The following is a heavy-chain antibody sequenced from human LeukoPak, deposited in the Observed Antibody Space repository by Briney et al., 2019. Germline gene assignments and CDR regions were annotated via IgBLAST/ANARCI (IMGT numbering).Heavy chain of an antibody. CDR2: IKSDESST. D-gene: IGHD2-2*01. CDR1: GFTFSSYW. J-gene: IGHJ4*02. Sequence: GGSLRLSCAASGFTFSSYWMHWVRQAPGKGLVWVSRIKSDESSTSYADSVKGRFTISRDNAKNTLYLQMNSLRAEDTAVYYCAILIVVVPAARGDFDYWGQGTLVTVSS. CDR3: AILIVVVPAARGDFDY. V-gene: IGHV3-74*01.